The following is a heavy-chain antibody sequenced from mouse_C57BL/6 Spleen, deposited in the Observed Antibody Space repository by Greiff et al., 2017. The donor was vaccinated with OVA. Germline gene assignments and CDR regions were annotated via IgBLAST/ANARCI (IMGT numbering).Heavy chain of an antibody. Sequence: EVKLMESGPGLVKPSQSLSLTCSVTGYSITSGYYWNWIRQFPGNKLEWMGNISYDGSNNYNPSLKNRISITRDTSKNQFFLKLNSVTTEDTATYYCARGRYLDYWGQGTTLTVSS. V-gene: IGHV3-6*01. CDR3: ARGRYLDY. CDR2: ISYDGSN. CDR1: GYSITSGYY. D-gene: IGHD2-14*01. J-gene: IGHJ2*01.